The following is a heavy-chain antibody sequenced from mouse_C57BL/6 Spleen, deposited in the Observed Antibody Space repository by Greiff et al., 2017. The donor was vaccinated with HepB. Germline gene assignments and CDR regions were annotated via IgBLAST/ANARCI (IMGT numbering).Heavy chain of an antibody. J-gene: IGHJ3*01. CDR3: ARGGDYPWFAY. CDR2: IYPGDGDT. Sequence: VQRVESGAELVKPGASVKISCKASGYAFSSYWMNWVKQRPGKGLEWIGQIYPGDGDTNYNGKFKGKATLTADKSSSTAYMQLSSLTSEDSAVYFCARGGDYPWFAYWGQGTLVTVSA. CDR1: GYAFSSYW. V-gene: IGHV1-80*01. D-gene: IGHD2-4*01.